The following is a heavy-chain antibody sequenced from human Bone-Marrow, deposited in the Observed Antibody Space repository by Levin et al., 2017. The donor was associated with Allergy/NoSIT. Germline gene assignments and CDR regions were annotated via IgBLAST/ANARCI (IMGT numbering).Heavy chain of an antibody. CDR2: ISYDGSNK. V-gene: IGHV3-30*03. CDR1: GFTFNNYG. J-gene: IGHJ4*02. Sequence: GESLKISCAASGFTFNNYGMHWVRQAPGKGLEWVAVISYDGSNKYYADSVKDRFTISRDQSKNTLYLQMNSPRAEDTAVYYCARYGSGSHYLHEYYFDYWGQGTLVTVSS. D-gene: IGHD3-10*01. CDR3: ARYGSGSHYLHEYYFDY.